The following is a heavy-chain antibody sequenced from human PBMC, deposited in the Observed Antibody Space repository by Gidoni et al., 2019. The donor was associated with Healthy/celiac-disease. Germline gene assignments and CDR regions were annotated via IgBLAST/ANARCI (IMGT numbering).Heavy chain of an antibody. CDR3: ASHDSSGYLMIH. D-gene: IGHD3-22*01. CDR1: GGTFSSYA. Sequence: QVQLVQSGAEVKKPGSSVKVSCKASGGTFSSYAISWVRQAPVQGLEWMGRIIPILGIANYAQKCQGRVTITADKSTSTAYMELSSLRSEDTAVYYCASHDSSGYLMIHWGQGTLVTVSS. J-gene: IGHJ4*02. CDR2: IIPILGIA. V-gene: IGHV1-69*04.